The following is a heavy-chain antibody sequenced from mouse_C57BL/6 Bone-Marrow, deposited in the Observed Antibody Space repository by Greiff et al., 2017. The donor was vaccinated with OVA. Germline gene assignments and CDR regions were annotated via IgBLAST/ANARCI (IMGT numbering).Heavy chain of an antibody. D-gene: IGHD2-3*01. CDR1: GYTFTSYD. J-gene: IGHJ3*01. CDR3: ARKPAEMVTRRGAWFAY. Sequence: VKLMESGPELVKPGASVKLSCKASGYTFTSYDINWVKQRPGQGLEWIGWIYPRDGSTKYNEKFKGKATLTVDTSSSTAYMELHSLTSEDSAVYFCARKPAEMVTRRGAWFAYWGQGTLVTVSA. CDR2: IYPRDGST. V-gene: IGHV1-85*01.